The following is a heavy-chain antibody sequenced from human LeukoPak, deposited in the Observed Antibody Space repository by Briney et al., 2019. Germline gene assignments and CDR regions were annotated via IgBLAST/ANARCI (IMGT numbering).Heavy chain of an antibody. J-gene: IGHJ4*02. CDR3: ARPYCSSTSCYTQVHFDY. Sequence: GASVKVSCKASGYTFTSYYMRWVRQAPGQGLEWMGIINPSGGSTSYAQKFQGRVTMTRDTSTSTVYMELSSLRSEDTAVYYCARPYCSSTSCYTQVHFDYWGQGTLVTVSS. D-gene: IGHD2-2*02. CDR1: GYTFTSYY. CDR2: INPSGGST. V-gene: IGHV1-46*01.